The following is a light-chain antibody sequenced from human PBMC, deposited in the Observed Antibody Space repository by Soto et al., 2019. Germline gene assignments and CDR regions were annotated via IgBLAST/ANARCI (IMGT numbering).Light chain of an antibody. CDR2: GAS. Sequence: EIVLTQSPGTLSLSPGERATLSCRASQSVGSRWLAWYQQKPGQAPRLLIYGASIRATGIPDRFSGSGSGTDFTLTIIRLEPEDFAVYYCQQYDSSRTFGQGTKVEMK. CDR3: QQYDSSRT. J-gene: IGKJ1*01. CDR1: QSVGSRW. V-gene: IGKV3-20*01.